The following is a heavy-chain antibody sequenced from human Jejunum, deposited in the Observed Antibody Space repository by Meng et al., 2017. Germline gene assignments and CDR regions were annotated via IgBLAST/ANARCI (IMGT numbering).Heavy chain of an antibody. V-gene: IGHV3-30*03. CDR2: LSEDGKRK. CDR3: ARERDGSGRWGYYDY. J-gene: IGHJ4*02. Sequence: QVQLVESGGGVVQPGRSLRLSCAASGLTFSNYVMHWVRQAPGKGLEWVSSLSEDGKRKYYVDSVKGRFTISRDDSKNTLYLQMDSLRDEDTAVYFCARERDGSGRWGYYDYWGQGILVTVSS. D-gene: IGHD3-22*01. CDR1: GLTFSNYV.